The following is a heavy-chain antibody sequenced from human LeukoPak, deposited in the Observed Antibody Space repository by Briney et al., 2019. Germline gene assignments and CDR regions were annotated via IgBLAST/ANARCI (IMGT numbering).Heavy chain of an antibody. D-gene: IGHD1-26*01. Sequence: GASVKVSCKASGYTLTSYVISWVRQAPGQGLEWMGWISAYNGNTNYAQKLQGRVTMTTDTSTSTAYMELRSLRSDDTAVYYCARRELRKYYYYGMDVWGQGTTVTVSS. V-gene: IGHV1-18*01. CDR2: ISAYNGNT. CDR1: GYTLTSYV. J-gene: IGHJ6*02. CDR3: ARRELRKYYYYGMDV.